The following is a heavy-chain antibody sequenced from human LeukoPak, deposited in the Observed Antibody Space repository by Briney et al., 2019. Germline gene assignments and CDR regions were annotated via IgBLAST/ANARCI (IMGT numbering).Heavy chain of an antibody. CDR1: GGSISSSSYY. CDR3: ARSKSPLYGGDSRAYDAFDI. V-gene: IGHV4-39*07. CDR2: IYYSGST. J-gene: IGHJ3*02. D-gene: IGHD4-23*01. Sequence: PSETLSLTCTVSGGSISSSSYYWGWIRQPPGKGLEWIGSIYYSGSTYYNPSLKSRVTISVDTSKNQFSLKLSSVTAADTAVYYCARSKSPLYGGDSRAYDAFDIWGQGTMVTVSS.